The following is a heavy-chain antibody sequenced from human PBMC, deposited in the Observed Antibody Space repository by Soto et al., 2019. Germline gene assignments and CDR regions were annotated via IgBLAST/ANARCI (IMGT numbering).Heavy chain of an antibody. CDR2: VYWDDDK. D-gene: IGHD6-19*01. J-gene: IGHJ4*02. CDR3: AHTGYSRAWLDY. CDR1: WFSPTTSGVG. Sequence: SCPTLVEPTPTPPLTRPLSWFSPTTSGVGVGWNRQPPGKALEWLALVYWDDDKRYSPSLKSRLTITKDTSKNQVVLTMTNMDPVDTATYYCAHTGYSRAWLDYWGLGTLVTVSS. V-gene: IGHV2-5*02.